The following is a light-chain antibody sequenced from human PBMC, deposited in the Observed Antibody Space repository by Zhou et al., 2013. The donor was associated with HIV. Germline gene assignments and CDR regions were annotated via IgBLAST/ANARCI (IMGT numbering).Light chain of an antibody. J-gene: IGKJ2*01. V-gene: IGKV2-28*01. CDR1: QSLLHSSGFNH. CDR3: LQTLQAPPYT. CDR2: LAS. Sequence: EIVLTQSPRSLPVTPGEPASVSCRSSQSLLHSSGFNHLDWFLQRPGQSPQLLIYLASNRASGVPDRFSGSGSGTDFTLNISRVEAEDVGVYYCLQTLQAPPYTFGQGTQTGDQT.